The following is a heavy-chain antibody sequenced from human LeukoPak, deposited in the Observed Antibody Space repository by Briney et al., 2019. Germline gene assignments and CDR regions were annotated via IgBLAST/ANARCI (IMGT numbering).Heavy chain of an antibody. J-gene: IGHJ4*02. V-gene: IGHV3-23*01. CDR3: AKARGYSSGWLFDY. D-gene: IGHD6-19*01. CDR2: ISGSGGST. CDR1: GFTFSSYT. Sequence: PGGSLRLSCAASGFTFSSYTMSWVRQTPGKGLEWVSAISGSGGSTYYADSVKGRFTISRDNSKNTLYLQMNSLRAEDTAVYYCAKARGYSSGWLFDYWGQGTLVTVSS.